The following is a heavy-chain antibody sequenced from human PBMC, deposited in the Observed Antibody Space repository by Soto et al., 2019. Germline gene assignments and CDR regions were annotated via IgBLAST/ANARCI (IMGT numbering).Heavy chain of an antibody. CDR3: ARGSIPVRGVVDY. CDR1: GYTFTSYD. V-gene: IGHV1-8*01. J-gene: IGHJ4*01. Sequence: ASGKVSCKASGYTFTSYDINWVRQATGQGREWMGWMNPNRGNTGYAQKFQGRVTMARNTSISTAYMELSSLRSEDTAVYYCARGSIPVRGVVDYWVHGTLVTVSS. D-gene: IGHD3-10*01. CDR2: MNPNRGNT.